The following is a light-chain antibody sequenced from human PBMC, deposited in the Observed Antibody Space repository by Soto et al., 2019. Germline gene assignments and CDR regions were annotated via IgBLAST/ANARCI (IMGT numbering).Light chain of an antibody. V-gene: IGKV3-11*01. CDR2: DAS. CDR1: QSIGLA. Sequence: IVSTQSPATLSFSRGERATLSCGARQSIGLAIAWYQHKPGQAPRLLIFDASQRATGIPARFRGSGSGTDFTLSISSLEPEDFAVYYCQQRTDRPPWTFGQGTKVDIK. J-gene: IGKJ1*01. CDR3: QQRTDRPPWT.